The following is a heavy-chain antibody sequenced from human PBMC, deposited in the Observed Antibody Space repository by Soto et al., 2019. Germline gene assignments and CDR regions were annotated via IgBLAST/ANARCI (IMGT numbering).Heavy chain of an antibody. D-gene: IGHD6-13*01. CDR3: ARGFPAAGTIYLDY. Sequence: ASVKVACKASGYTFTSYGISWVRQAPGQGLEWMGWISAYNGNTNYAQKLQGRVTMTTDTSTSTAYMELRSLRSDDTAVYYCARGFPAAGTIYLDYWGQGTLVTVSS. CDR2: ISAYNGNT. V-gene: IGHV1-18*01. J-gene: IGHJ4*02. CDR1: GYTFTSYG.